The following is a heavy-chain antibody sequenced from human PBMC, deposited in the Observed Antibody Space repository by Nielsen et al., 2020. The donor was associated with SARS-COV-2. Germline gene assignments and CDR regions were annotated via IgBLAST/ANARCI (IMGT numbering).Heavy chain of an antibody. Sequence: GESLKISCGASGFTFNSYEFNWVRQTPGKGLEWLSHISISGLIIYYADSVKGRFTISRDNSEGSLYLQMSRLRAEDTAIYYCGRRRGLVDDHGLDVWGQGTTVIVSS. J-gene: IGHJ6*02. CDR1: GFTFNSYE. V-gene: IGHV3-48*03. CDR2: ISISGLII. D-gene: IGHD3-16*01. CDR3: GRRRGLVDDHGLDV.